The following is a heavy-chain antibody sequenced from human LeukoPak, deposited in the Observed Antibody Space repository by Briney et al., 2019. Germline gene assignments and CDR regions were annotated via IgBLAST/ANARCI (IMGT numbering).Heavy chain of an antibody. Sequence: SQALSLTCAVYGGSVSGDFWSWIRQAPGKGLDWTGEINHRGSTNYSPSLKSRVTISVDTSKNQFSLKLSSVTATDTAVYYCASYSPKEGGATHNWFDPWGQGTLVTVSS. V-gene: IGHV4-34*01. CDR3: ASYSPKEGGATHNWFDP. CDR2: INHRGST. J-gene: IGHJ5*02. D-gene: IGHD1-26*01. CDR1: GGSVSGDF.